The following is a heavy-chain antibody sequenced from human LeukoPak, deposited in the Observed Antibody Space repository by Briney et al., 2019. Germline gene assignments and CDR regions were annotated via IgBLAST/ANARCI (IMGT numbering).Heavy chain of an antibody. D-gene: IGHD3-3*01. CDR3: ATHYDFWQPFQGGFDY. J-gene: IGHJ4*02. CDR1: GGTFSSYA. CDR2: IIPIFGTA. V-gene: IGHV1-69*13. Sequence: SVKVSCKASGGTFSSYAISWVRQAPGQGLEWLGGIIPIFGTANYAQKFQGRVTITADESTSTAYMELSSMRSEDPAVYYCATHYDFWQPFQGGFDYWGQGTLVTVSS.